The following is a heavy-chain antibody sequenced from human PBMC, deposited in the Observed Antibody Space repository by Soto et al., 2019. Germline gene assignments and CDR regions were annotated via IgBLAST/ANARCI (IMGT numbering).Heavy chain of an antibody. Sequence: GGSLRLSCAASGFTFSTYGMHWVRQAPGKGLEWVAVMSYDETEIYYADSVKGRFTISRDNSQNRLYLQMNSLRAEDMAMYYCAKDRCAGNCYSRFFHYWGQGTLVTVSS. CDR3: AKDRCAGNCYSRFFHY. J-gene: IGHJ4*02. CDR1: GFTFSTYG. D-gene: IGHD2-21*02. V-gene: IGHV3-30*18. CDR2: MSYDETEI.